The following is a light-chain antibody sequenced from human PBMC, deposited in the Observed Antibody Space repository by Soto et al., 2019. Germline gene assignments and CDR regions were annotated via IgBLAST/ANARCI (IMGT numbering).Light chain of an antibody. CDR3: QHYVERSPIT. CDR1: QSISSN. J-gene: IGKJ5*01. V-gene: IGKV3-15*01. Sequence: IGMTQSPATLSVSPGERATLSCRASQSISSNLAWYQQKPGQAPRLLMFRTSSRATGFPARFSGSGSGTDFTLTISRLEPEDFALYYCQHYVERSPITFGQGTRLEIK. CDR2: RTS.